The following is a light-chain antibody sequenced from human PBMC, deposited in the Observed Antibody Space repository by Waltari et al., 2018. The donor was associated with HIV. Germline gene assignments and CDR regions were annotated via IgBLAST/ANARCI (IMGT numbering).Light chain of an antibody. CDR2: EVN. CDR3: NSYAGSNNWV. J-gene: IGLJ3*02. Sequence: QSALTQPPSASGSPGQSVTISCTGTSSDVGGSKYVSWYQQHPGKAPKLMIYEVNKRPSGVPDRFSGPESANTASLTVSGLQADDEADYYCNSYAGSNNWVFGGGTKLTVL. CDR1: SSDVGGSKY. V-gene: IGLV2-8*01.